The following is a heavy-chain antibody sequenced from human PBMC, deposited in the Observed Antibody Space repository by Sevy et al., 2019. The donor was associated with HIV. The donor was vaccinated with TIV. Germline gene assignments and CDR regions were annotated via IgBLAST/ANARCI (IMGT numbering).Heavy chain of an antibody. J-gene: IGHJ4*02. Sequence: GGSLRLSCAASGFTLSDHYMDWVRQAPGKGLEWVGRTRNKASSYTTEYAASVKGRFTISREDLENSLNLQMNSLKTEDTAVYFCARAYGKASTFSGDDSWGQGTLVTVS. V-gene: IGHV3-72*01. D-gene: IGHD3-3*01. CDR1: GFTLSDHY. CDR2: TRNKASSYTT. CDR3: ARAYGKASTFSGDDS.